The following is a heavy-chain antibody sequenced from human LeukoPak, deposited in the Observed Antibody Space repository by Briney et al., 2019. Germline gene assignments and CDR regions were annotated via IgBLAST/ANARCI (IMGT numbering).Heavy chain of an antibody. CDR3: ARDRWLDF. J-gene: IGHJ4*02. Sequence: SETLSLTCTVSGASLRNYYWSWIRQSPGKGLEWIGYIHYSGDTNNNPSLKSRVTMSMDTSKNQFSLKLSSVNTADTAVYYCARDRWLDFWGQGTLVTVPS. V-gene: IGHV4-59*01. CDR1: GASLRNYY. CDR2: IHYSGDT. D-gene: IGHD2-15*01.